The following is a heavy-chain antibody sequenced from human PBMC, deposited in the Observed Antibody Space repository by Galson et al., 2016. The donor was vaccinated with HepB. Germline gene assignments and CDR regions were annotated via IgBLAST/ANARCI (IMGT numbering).Heavy chain of an antibody. CDR2: INKDGSKL. CDR1: GFTFSQYG. CDR3: ARNNWNCGAPRCSAQDY. D-gene: IGHD1-7*01. Sequence: SLRLSCAASGFTFSQYGMYWVRQAPGKGLEWVAAINKDGSKLSYEESVKGRFTITSDNSRNTLYLQVDSLRAEEAAMYYCARNNWNCGAPRCSAQDYWGQGTLVIVSS. V-gene: IGHV3-33*07. J-gene: IGHJ4*02.